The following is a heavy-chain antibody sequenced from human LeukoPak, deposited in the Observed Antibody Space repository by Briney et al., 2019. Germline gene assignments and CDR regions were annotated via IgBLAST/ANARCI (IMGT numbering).Heavy chain of an antibody. D-gene: IGHD1/OR15-1a*01. CDR2: IYHSGST. CDR1: GYSISSGYY. Sequence: SETLSLTCAVSGYSISSGYYWGWIRQPPGKGLEWIGSIYHSGSTYYNPSLKSRVTISGDTSKNQFFLNLSSVTAADTAVYFCAKTSTGPYYFDYWGQGTMVTVSS. V-gene: IGHV4-38-2*01. J-gene: IGHJ4*02. CDR3: AKTSTGPYYFDY.